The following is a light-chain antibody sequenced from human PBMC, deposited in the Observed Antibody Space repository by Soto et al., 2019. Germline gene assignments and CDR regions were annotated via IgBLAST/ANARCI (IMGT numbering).Light chain of an antibody. Sequence: QSGLTQPPSASGSPGQSVTISCTGTSSDVGRYNYVSWYQQHPGKVPKLMVYEVNKRPSGVPDRFSGSKSGNTASLTVSGLQTEDEADYYCTSYAGGNNVFGTGTKLTVL. CDR1: SSDVGRYNY. CDR3: TSYAGGNNV. CDR2: EVN. J-gene: IGLJ1*01. V-gene: IGLV2-8*01.